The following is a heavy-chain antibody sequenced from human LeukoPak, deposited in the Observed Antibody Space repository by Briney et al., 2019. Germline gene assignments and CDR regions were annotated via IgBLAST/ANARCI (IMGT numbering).Heavy chain of an antibody. CDR1: GGSISSGGYY. D-gene: IGHD2-15*01. J-gene: IGHJ6*02. V-gene: IGHV4-30-2*01. CDR3: ARETRYCSGGSCYSGMDV. CDR2: IYHSGST. Sequence: PSETLSLTCTVSGGSISSGGYYWSWIRQPPGKGLEWIGYIYHSGSTYYTPSLESRVTISVDRSKNQFSLKLSSVTAADTAVYYCARETRYCSGGSCYSGMDVWGQGTTVTVSS.